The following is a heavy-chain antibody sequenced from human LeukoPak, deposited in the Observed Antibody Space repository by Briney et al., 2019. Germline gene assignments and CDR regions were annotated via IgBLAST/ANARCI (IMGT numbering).Heavy chain of an antibody. CDR1: GGSISSYY. V-gene: IGHV4-59*01. D-gene: IGHD3-9*01. CDR2: IYYSRST. CDR3: ARTNILSYYYYYGMDV. Sequence: SETLSLTCTVSGGSISSYYWSWIRQPPGKGLEWIGYIYYSRSTNYNPSLKSRVTISVDTSKNQFSLKLSSVTAADTAVYYCARTNILSYYYYYGMDVWGQGTTVTVSS. J-gene: IGHJ6*02.